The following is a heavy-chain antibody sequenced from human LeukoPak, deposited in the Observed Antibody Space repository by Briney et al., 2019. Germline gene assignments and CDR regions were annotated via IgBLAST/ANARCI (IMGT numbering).Heavy chain of an antibody. D-gene: IGHD3-22*01. CDR2: IYTSGST. V-gene: IGHV4-4*07. Sequence: SETLSLTCTVSGGSISSYYWSWIRQPAGKGLEWIGRIYTSGSTNYNPSLKSRVTMSVDTSKNQFSLKLSSVTAADTAVYYCVRDYYYDSSGSPPDYYYGMDVWGQGTTVTVSS. CDR3: VRDYYYDSSGSPPDYYYGMDV. J-gene: IGHJ6*02. CDR1: GGSISSYY.